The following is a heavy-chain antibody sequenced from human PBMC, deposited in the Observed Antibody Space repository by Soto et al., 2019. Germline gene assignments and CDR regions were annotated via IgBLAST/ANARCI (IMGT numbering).Heavy chain of an antibody. Sequence: QVQLVQSGAEVKKPGSSVKVSCKASGGTFSRYSITWVRQAPGHGLEWIGRIIPIFGIASYAQKFQGRVTITADASTSRADMELSSLRSDDTAVYYCAREDRDRETGLVPAAIDGMDVWGQGTTVTVSS. CDR1: GGTFSRYS. D-gene: IGHD2-2*01. CDR3: AREDRDRETGLVPAAIDGMDV. V-gene: IGHV1-69*08. CDR2: IIPIFGIA. J-gene: IGHJ6*02.